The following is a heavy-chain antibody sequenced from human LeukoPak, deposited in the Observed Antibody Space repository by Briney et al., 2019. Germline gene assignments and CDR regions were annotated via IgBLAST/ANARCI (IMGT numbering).Heavy chain of an antibody. J-gene: IGHJ4*02. CDR1: GFTLSGYS. CDR2: ISSSGSTI. V-gene: IGHV3-48*04. CDR3: ARDRGFSYGIDF. D-gene: IGHD5-18*01. Sequence: GGSLRLSCAASGFTLSGYSMNWVRQAPGKGLEWVSYISSSGSTIYYADSVKGRFTISRDNAKKSLFLQVSSLRGEDTAVYYCARDRGFSYGIDFWGQGTLVTVSS.